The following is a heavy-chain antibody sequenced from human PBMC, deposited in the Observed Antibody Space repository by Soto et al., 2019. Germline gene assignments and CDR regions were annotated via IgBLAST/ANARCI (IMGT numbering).Heavy chain of an antibody. D-gene: IGHD3-10*01. CDR1: GFNFNNYG. CDR2: IWYDGSNK. Sequence: LRLSCTASGFNFNNYGMHWVRQAPGKGLEWVAVIWYDGSNKYYAVSVKGRFTISRDNSKNTMYPQMSSLRAEDTAVYFCARDPSHGSGSYLDYWGQGTLVTVSS. CDR3: ARDPSHGSGSYLDY. J-gene: IGHJ4*02. V-gene: IGHV3-33*01.